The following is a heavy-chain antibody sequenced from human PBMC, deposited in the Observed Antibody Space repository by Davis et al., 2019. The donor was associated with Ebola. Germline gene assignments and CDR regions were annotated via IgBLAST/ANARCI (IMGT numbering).Heavy chain of an antibody. J-gene: IGHJ3*02. CDR3: ARVNWGAGKAFDI. V-gene: IGHV6-1*01. CDR2: TYYNSKWYK. D-gene: IGHD7-27*01. CDR1: GDSVSSNSAA. Sequence: HSQTLSLTCDISGDSVSSNSAAWHWIRQSPSRGLEWLGRTYYNSKWYKDYAVSLKSRITFNPDTSKNQFSLQLDSVTPEDTAIYYCARVNWGAGKAFDIWGQGSMVTVSS.